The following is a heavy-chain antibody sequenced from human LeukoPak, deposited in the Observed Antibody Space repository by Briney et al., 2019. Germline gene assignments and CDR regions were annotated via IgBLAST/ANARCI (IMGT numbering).Heavy chain of an antibody. D-gene: IGHD6-13*01. J-gene: IGHJ5*02. CDR1: GFTVSSNY. Sequence: GGSLRLSCAASGFTVSSNYMSWVRQAPGKRLEWVSVIYSGGSTYYADSVKGRFTISRDNSKNTLYLQMSSLRAEDTAVYYCAKGHGSSSWYWFDPWGQGTLVTVSS. V-gene: IGHV3-66*01. CDR2: IYSGGST. CDR3: AKGHGSSSWYWFDP.